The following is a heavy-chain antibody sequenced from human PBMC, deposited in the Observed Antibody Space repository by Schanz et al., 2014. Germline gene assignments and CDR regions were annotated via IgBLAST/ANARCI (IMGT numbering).Heavy chain of an antibody. D-gene: IGHD1-1*01. Sequence: QVQLVESGGGLVKPGGSLRLSCAASGFTFSDYYMSWIRQAPGKGLEWVSYVSRSTPDIYYADSVKGRFTISRDNSRNTLYLQMNSLRAEDTAVYFCAKIERNEDWGQGTLVTVSS. J-gene: IGHJ4*02. V-gene: IGHV3-11*05. CDR3: AKIERNED. CDR2: VSRSTPDI. CDR1: GFTFSDYY.